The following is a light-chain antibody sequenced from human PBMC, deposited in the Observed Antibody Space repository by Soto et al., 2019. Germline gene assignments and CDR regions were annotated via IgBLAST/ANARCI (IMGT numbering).Light chain of an antibody. CDR3: QQYNSFLSVT. CDR1: KPFGIC. Sequence: DIQMTQSPSTLSPSLGKRATFICRPGKPFGICWAWYQQKEGKAPKLLMYDASTLESGVPPRFSGSRSGTEFTLTISSLQPDDCGTYYCQQYNSFLSVTFGQGTRVEIK. CDR2: DAS. J-gene: IGKJ1*01. V-gene: IGKV1-5*02.